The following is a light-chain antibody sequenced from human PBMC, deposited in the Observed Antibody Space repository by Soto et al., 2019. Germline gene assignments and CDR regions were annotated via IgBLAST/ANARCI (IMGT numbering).Light chain of an antibody. V-gene: IGKV3-11*01. CDR1: QSVDSY. CDR3: QQRRNWPLT. CDR2: DVS. J-gene: IGKJ4*01. Sequence: EIVLTQSPATLSLSAGERATLSCRASQSVDSYLTWYQQKPGQAPRFLIYDVSKRATGIPVRFSGSGSGTDFTLTISSLEPEDVAIYYCQQRRNWPLTFGGGTKVEIK.